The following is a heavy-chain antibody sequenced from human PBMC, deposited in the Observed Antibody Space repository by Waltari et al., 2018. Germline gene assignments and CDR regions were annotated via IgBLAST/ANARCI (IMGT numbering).Heavy chain of an antibody. CDR3: ARGRRITIFGVVYGMDV. V-gene: IGHV1-2*02. Sequence: QVQLVQSGAEVKKPGASVKVSCKASGYTFTGYYMHWVRQAPGQGLEWMGWINPNSGGTNYSQKFQGRVTMTRDTSISTAYMELSRLRSDDTAVYYCARGRRITIFGVVYGMDVWGQGTTVTVSS. D-gene: IGHD3-3*01. J-gene: IGHJ6*02. CDR1: GYTFTGYY. CDR2: INPNSGGT.